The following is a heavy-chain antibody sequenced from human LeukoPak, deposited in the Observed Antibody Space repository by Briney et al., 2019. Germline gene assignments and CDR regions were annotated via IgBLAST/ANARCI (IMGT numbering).Heavy chain of an antibody. D-gene: IGHD6-25*01. Sequence: SETLSLTCAVYGGSFSGYYWSWIRQPPGKGLEWIGEINHSGSTNYNPSLKSRVTISVDTSKNQFSLKLSSVTAADTAVYYCARSAATDWFDPWGQGTLVTVSS. V-gene: IGHV4-34*01. CDR1: GGSFSGYY. CDR3: ARSAATDWFDP. CDR2: INHSGST. J-gene: IGHJ5*02.